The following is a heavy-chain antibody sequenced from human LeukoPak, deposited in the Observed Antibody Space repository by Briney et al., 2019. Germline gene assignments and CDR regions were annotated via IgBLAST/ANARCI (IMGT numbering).Heavy chain of an antibody. Sequence: GGSLRLSCAASGFTFSSYWMHWVRQAPGKGLVWVSRINSDGSSTSYADSVKGRFTISRDNAKNTLYLQMNSLRAEDTAVNYCARAGLPWALDYWGQGTLVTVSS. CDR3: ARAGLPWALDY. CDR2: INSDGSST. D-gene: IGHD5-12*01. CDR1: GFTFSSYW. J-gene: IGHJ4*02. V-gene: IGHV3-74*01.